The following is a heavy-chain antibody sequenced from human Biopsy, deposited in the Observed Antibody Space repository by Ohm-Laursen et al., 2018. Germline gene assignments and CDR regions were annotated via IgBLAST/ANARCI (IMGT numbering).Heavy chain of an antibody. CDR1: GVSINGGRYY. CDR2: IFYSANT. CDR3: ASLGSGDYFPTFFDF. Sequence: TPSLTCTVSGVSINGGRYYWNWLRHHPGKGLEWIGNIFYSANTYYNPSLKSQVTISVDTSKNQFSLNLSSVTAADTAVYYCASLGSGDYFPTFFDFWGQGALVTVSS. V-gene: IGHV4-31*01. J-gene: IGHJ4*02. D-gene: IGHD5-12*01.